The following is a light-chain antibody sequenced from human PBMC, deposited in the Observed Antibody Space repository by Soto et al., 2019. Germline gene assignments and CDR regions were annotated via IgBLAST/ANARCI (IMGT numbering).Light chain of an antibody. CDR3: QQSYTTPFT. CDR2: AAS. Sequence: DIQMTQSPSSLSASVGDRVTITCRASQSIGIYLNWYQQEPGKAPKLLIYAASTLQSGVPLRFSGSGSGTDFTISIGSLQPEDFATYFCQQSYTTPFTFGPGNKVDIK. CDR1: QSIGIY. J-gene: IGKJ3*01. V-gene: IGKV1-39*01.